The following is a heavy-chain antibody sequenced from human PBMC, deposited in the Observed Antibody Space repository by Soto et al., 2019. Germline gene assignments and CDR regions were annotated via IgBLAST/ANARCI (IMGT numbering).Heavy chain of an antibody. V-gene: IGHV4-39*01. Sequence: SETLSLTCSVSGYSVTSSDYYWAWIRQPPGKGLEWIGSMFYSGLTYYNPSLKSRVTLSVDTSKNQFSVRLNSVTAADTAVYYCAPLSVSLSGPYGIHVWGQGTTVTASS. CDR2: MFYSGLT. J-gene: IGHJ6*02. D-gene: IGHD2-15*01. CDR3: APLSVSLSGPYGIHV. CDR1: GYSVTSSDYY.